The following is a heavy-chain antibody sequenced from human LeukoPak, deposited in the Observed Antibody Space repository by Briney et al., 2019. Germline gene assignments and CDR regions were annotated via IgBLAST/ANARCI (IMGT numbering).Heavy chain of an antibody. CDR1: GFTFSSYG. CDR3: ARGIEAFDY. Sequence: GGSLRLSCVASGFTFSSYGMHWVRQPPGKGLEWVALNRDAVNSKDYADSVKGRFTISRDNAKNTLYLQMNSLRAEDTAVYYCARGIEAFDYWGQGTLVTVSA. D-gene: IGHD2-15*01. CDR2: NRDAVNSK. V-gene: IGHV3-30*02. J-gene: IGHJ4*02.